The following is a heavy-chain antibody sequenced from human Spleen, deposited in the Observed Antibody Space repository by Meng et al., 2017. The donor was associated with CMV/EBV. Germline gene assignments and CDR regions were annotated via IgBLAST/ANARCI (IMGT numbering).Heavy chain of an antibody. CDR2: ISAYNGNT. CDR3: ARDGAGHPYYFDY. V-gene: IGHV1-18*01. J-gene: IGHJ4*02. D-gene: IGHD4-17*01. Sequence: ASVKVSCKASGYTFSNYGFSWVRQAPGQGLEWMGWISAYNGNTNYAQKFQGRVTLTTDTSTSTAYMELRSLKSDDTAVYSCARDGAGHPYYFDYWGQGNLVTVSS. CDR1: GYTFSNYG.